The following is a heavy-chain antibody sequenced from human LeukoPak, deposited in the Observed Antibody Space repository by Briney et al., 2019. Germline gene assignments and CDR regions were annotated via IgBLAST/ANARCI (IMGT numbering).Heavy chain of an antibody. CDR3: ARVNINNWHSCDY. CDR1: GGSISSNNW. Sequence: SETLSLTCAVSGGSISSNNWWGWVRQPPGKGLEWIGEIYHSGSPNYNPSLKSRVTISVDRSRNHFSLNLSSVTAADTAVYYCARVNINNWHSCDYWGQGTLVTVSS. J-gene: IGHJ4*02. D-gene: IGHD1-1*01. CDR2: IYHSGSP. V-gene: IGHV4-4*02.